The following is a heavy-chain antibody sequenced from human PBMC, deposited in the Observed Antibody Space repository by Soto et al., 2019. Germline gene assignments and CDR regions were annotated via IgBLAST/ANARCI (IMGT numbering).Heavy chain of an antibody. D-gene: IGHD3-22*01. CDR1: GDFISNTTYY. CDR2: IYFSGSGTS. J-gene: IGHJ4*02. V-gene: IGHV4-39*01. Sequence: SETLSLTCSVSGDFISNTTYYWGWVRQAPGKGLEWVGSIYFSGSGTSHYNPSLKSRVTISVDTSKNQFSLKLTSVTAADTAVYCGASPRDSFGTSGYYPFDYWGQGTLVTGSS. CDR3: ASPRDSFGTSGYYPFDY.